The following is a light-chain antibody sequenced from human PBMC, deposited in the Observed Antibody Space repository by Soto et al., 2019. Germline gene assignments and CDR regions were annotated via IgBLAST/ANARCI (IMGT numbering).Light chain of an antibody. V-gene: IGKV3-15*01. Sequence: VVTQSPATLSVFPGETATLSCRASQSVSSDLAWYQQRPGQAPRLLIYGASTRATGIPARFRGSGSGTEFRLTISSLQSEDFATYYCQQYNTLHTNRAFGRGNKVEIK. J-gene: IGKJ1*01. CDR3: QQYNTLHTNRA. CDR2: GAS. CDR1: QSVSSD.